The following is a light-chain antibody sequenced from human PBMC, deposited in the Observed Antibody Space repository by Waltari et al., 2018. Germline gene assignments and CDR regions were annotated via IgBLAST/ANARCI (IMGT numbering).Light chain of an antibody. J-gene: IGKJ2*01. V-gene: IGKV1-39*01. Sequence: DIQMTQSPSSLSASVGDRVTITCRASQTISYYLNWYQQKPGKAPKLLIYSASNLQSGVTARFSGSGSGTDFTLTISSLQPEDFATFYCQQSYSTPYTFGQGTKLEIK. CDR1: QTISYY. CDR2: SAS. CDR3: QQSYSTPYT.